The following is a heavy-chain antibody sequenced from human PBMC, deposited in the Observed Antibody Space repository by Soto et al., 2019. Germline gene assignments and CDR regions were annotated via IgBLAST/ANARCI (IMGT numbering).Heavy chain of an antibody. CDR1: GYTFTGYY. CDR3: ARVRGIGSSSWYIGAHNASDI. J-gene: IGHJ3*02. D-gene: IGHD6-13*01. CDR2: INPNSGGT. Sequence: GASVKVSCKASGYTFTGYYMHWVRQAPGQGLEWMGWINPNSGGTNYAQKFQGRVTMTRDTSISTAYMELSRLRSDDTAVYYCARVRGIGSSSWYIGAHNASDIWGQGTMVTVSS. V-gene: IGHV1-2*02.